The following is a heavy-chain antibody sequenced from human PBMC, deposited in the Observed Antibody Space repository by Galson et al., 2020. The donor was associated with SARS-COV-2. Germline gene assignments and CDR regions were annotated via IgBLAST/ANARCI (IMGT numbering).Heavy chain of an antibody. Sequence: GGSLRLSCAVSGFSVSHNYMSWVRQPPGKGLEWVSVLYIDGSTYYADSVKGRFTISKDKSKNTLHLQMNSLRAEDTAVYYCARVDTGMGYFDYWGQGALVTVSS. CDR2: LYIDGST. CDR1: GFSVSHNY. D-gene: IGHD5-18*01. J-gene: IGHJ4*02. V-gene: IGHV3-53*01. CDR3: ARVDTGMGYFDY.